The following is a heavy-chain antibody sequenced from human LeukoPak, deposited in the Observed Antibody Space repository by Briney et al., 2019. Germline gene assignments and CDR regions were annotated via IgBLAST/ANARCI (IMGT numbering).Heavy chain of an antibody. J-gene: IGHJ4*02. CDR2: IRDDGSDK. Sequence: GGSLRPSCAASGFTFSRYWMSWVRQAPGKGLEWVANIRDDGSDKYYVDSVKGRFTISRDNAKNSLYLQMNSLRAEDTAVYYCARGQDWNHDYWGQGTLVTVSA. CDR3: ARGQDWNHDY. V-gene: IGHV3-7*01. D-gene: IGHD1-1*01. CDR1: GFTFSRYW.